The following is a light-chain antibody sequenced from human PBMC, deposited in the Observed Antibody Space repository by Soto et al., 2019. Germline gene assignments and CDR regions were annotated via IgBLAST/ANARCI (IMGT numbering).Light chain of an antibody. CDR2: DAS. V-gene: IGKV1-33*01. Sequence: DIQMTQSPSTLSGSVGGRVTITCRASHTISSWLSWYQQKPGKAPKLLIYDASNLETGVPSRFSGSGSGTDFTFTISSLQPEDIATYYCQKYDHAPLTFGGGTKVDIK. CDR1: HTISSW. CDR3: QKYDHAPLT. J-gene: IGKJ4*01.